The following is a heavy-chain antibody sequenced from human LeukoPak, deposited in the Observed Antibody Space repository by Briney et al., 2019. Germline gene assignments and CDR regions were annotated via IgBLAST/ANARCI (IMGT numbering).Heavy chain of an antibody. D-gene: IGHD2-2*01. CDR3: AREWKYCRSTSCGYYFDY. CDR2: IIPIFGTA. J-gene: IGHJ4*02. CDR1: GGTFSSYA. V-gene: IGHV1-69*13. Sequence: VASVKVSCKASGGTFSSYAISWVRQAPGQGLEWMGGIIPIFGTANCAQKFQGRVTITADESTSTAYMELSSLRSEDTAVYYCAREWKYCRSTSCGYYFDYWGQGTLVTVSS.